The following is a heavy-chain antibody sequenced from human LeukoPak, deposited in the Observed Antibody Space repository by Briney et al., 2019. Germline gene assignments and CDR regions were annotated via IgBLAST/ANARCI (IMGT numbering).Heavy chain of an antibody. V-gene: IGHV5-51*01. CDR2: IYPGDSDT. CDR1: GYTFSSYW. J-gene: IGHJ4*02. D-gene: IGHD3-3*01. CDR3: ARQNDFRLDY. Sequence: GESLRISCKGSGYTFSSYWIGWVRQMPGKGLEWMGIIYPGDSDTRYSSSLQGQVTISVDTSIGTAYLQWSSLKASDTAIYYCARQNDFRLDYWGQGTLVTVSS.